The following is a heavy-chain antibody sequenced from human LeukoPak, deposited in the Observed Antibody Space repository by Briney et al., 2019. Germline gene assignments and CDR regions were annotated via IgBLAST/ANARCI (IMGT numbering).Heavy chain of an antibody. CDR2: IKQDGSEK. V-gene: IGHV3-7*01. J-gene: IGHJ2*01. CDR1: GFSFNSYW. D-gene: IGHD3-3*01. Sequence: GGSLRLSCAASGFSFNSYWMSWVRQAPGKRLEWAADIKQDGSEKKYVDSVKGRFTISRDNAKNSLFLQMDSLRAEDTAVYYCTRARTVGGITIPFDLWGRGTQVTVSS. CDR3: TRARTVGGITIPFDL.